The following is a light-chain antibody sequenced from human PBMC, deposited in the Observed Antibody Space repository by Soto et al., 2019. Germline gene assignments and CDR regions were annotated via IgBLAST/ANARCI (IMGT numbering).Light chain of an antibody. CDR2: KAS. Sequence: DIQLTQSPSFLSASVGDRVTITCRASQGISSYLAWYQQKPGKAPKLLIYKASRLETGVPSRFSGSGSVTDYTLTITGLQPDDFATYYCQQFYRYPWTFGQGTKVEI. V-gene: IGKV1-9*01. CDR3: QQFYRYPWT. CDR1: QGISSY. J-gene: IGKJ1*01.